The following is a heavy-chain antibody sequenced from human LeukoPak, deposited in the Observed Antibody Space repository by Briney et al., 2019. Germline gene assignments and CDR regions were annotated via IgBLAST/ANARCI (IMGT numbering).Heavy chain of an antibody. D-gene: IGHD1-1*01. CDR2: ISYSGST. Sequence: SETLSLTRTVSGGSISSHYWSWIRQPPGKGLEWIGHISYSGSTNYNPSLKSRVTMSVDTSKNQFSLKLTSVTATDTAVYYCAGNGDYWYYYMDVWGKGTTVTVSS. J-gene: IGHJ6*03. CDR3: AGNGDYWYYYMDV. V-gene: IGHV4-59*11. CDR1: GGSISSHY.